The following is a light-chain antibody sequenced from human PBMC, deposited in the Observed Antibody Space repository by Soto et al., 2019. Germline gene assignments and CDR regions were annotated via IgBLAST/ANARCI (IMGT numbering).Light chain of an antibody. J-gene: IGKJ5*01. V-gene: IGKV3-20*01. CDR2: DAS. CDR1: QSVSSTY. CDR3: QQYAELPIT. Sequence: EIVLTQSPGTLSLSPGERATLSCKASQSVSSTYVAWYQHKPGQAPRLLISDASSRATGIPDRFSGKGSGTDFTLTISRLEPEDFAVYYCQQYAELPITFGQGTRLEIK.